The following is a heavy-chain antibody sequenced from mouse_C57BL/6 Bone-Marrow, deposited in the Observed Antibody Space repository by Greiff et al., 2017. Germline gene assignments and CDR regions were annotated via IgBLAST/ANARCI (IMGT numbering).Heavy chain of an antibody. CDR2: ISSGSSTI. CDR1: GFTFSDYG. Sequence: VQLQQSGGGLVKPGGSLKLSCAASGFTFSDYGMHWVRQAPEKGLEWVAYISSGSSTIYYADTVKGRFTISRDNAKNTLFLQMTSLRSEDTAMYYCATYYYAMDYWGQGTSVTVSS. J-gene: IGHJ4*01. D-gene: IGHD2-10*01. V-gene: IGHV5-17*01. CDR3: ATYYYAMDY.